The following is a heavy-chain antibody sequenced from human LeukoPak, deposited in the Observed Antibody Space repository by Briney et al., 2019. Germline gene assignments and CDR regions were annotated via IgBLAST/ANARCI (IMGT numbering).Heavy chain of an antibody. Sequence: SVKVSCKASGGTFSSYAVSWVRQAPGQGLEWMGGIIPIFGTANYAQKLQGRVTMTTDTSTSTAYMELRSLRSDDTAVYYCARDDGSLDYWGQGTLVTVSS. CDR1: GGTFSSYA. V-gene: IGHV1-69*05. J-gene: IGHJ4*02. D-gene: IGHD3-10*01. CDR2: IIPIFGTA. CDR3: ARDDGSLDY.